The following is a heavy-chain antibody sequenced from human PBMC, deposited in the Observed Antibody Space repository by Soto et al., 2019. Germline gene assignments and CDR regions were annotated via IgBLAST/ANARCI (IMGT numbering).Heavy chain of an antibody. Sequence: QITLKESGPTLVEPPQTLTLTCTYSGFSLRTTGVGVGWIRQPPGKALEWLGIIYWNDDKRYSPSLKNRFTLTSDSSKSQVVLTMTNMDPVDTATYYCAHTWGLPFDYWGQGTLVIVSS. V-gene: IGHV2-5*01. CDR1: GFSLRTTGVG. J-gene: IGHJ4*02. D-gene: IGHD3-16*01. CDR2: IYWNDDK. CDR3: AHTWGLPFDY.